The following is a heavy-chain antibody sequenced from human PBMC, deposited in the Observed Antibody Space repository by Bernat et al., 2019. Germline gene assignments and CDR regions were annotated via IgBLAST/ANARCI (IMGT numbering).Heavy chain of an antibody. D-gene: IGHD3-10*01. CDR1: GYTFTSYA. V-gene: IGHV1-3*01. J-gene: IGHJ4*02. Sequence: QVQLVQSGAELKKPGASVTVSCKASGYTFTSYAMHWVRQAPGQRLEWMGCINAGNGNTKYSQKFQGRLTITRATSASTAYMELSSQRSEATAVYYCARGGRFGESSFDYWGQGTLVTV. CDR2: INAGNGNT. CDR3: ARGGRFGESSFDY.